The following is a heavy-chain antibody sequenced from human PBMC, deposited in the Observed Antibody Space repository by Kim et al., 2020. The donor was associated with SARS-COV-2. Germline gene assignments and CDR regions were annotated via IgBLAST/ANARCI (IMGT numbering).Heavy chain of an antibody. D-gene: IGHD1-26*01. Sequence: YSQKFEGRVTITPDAAATTVYMELRSLRSEDTAVYYCVREVGPYFFYYMDVWGQGTTVTVSS. J-gene: IGHJ6*03. CDR3: VREVGPYFFYYMDV. V-gene: IGHV1-3*01.